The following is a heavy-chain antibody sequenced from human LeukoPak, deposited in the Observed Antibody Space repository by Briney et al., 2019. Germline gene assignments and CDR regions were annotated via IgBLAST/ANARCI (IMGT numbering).Heavy chain of an antibody. V-gene: IGHV3-21*01. D-gene: IGHD5-18*01. CDR1: GFTFSSYS. CDR2: ISSSSSYI. CDR3: ARWWLDTAMPGEDYYYYGMDV. J-gene: IGHJ6*02. Sequence: GGSLRLSCAASGFTFSSYSMNWVRQAPGKGLEWVSSISSSSSYIYYADSVKGRFTISRDNAKNSLYLQMNSLRAEDTAVYYCARWWLDTAMPGEDYYYYGMDVWGQGTTVTVSS.